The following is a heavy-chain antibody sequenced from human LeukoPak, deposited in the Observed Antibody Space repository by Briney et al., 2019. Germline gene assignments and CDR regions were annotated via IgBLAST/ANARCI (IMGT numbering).Heavy chain of an antibody. CDR1: GVSFSGYY. CDR3: ATSGGTLGPTNYFAY. CDR2: INHSGST. D-gene: IGHD3-16*01. J-gene: IGHJ4*02. Sequence: PSETLSLTCAVYGVSFSGYYWSWIRQPPGKGLEWIGEINHSGSTNYNPSLKSRVTISVDTSKNQFSLKLSSVTAADTAVYYCATSGGTLGPTNYFAYWGQGTLVTVSS. V-gene: IGHV4-34*01.